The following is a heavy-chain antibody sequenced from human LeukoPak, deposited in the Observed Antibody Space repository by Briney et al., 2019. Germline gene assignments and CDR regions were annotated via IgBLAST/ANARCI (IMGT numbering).Heavy chain of an antibody. D-gene: IGHD2-2*03. CDR3: ARHLAIVVVPAAMPPWFDR. J-gene: IGHJ5*02. CDR1: GGSISSSSYY. V-gene: IGHV4-39*01. Sequence: SETLTLTCTVSGGSISSSSYYWGRIPQPPGKGLEWIGSIYYSASTYYNSSLKSRVTISVDTSKNQFSLKLSSVTAAATAVYYCARHLAIVVVPAAMPPWFDRWRQGTLVTVSS. CDR2: IYYSAST.